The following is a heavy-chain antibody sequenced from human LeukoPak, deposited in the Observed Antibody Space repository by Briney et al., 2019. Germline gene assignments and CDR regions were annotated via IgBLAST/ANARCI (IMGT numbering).Heavy chain of an antibody. V-gene: IGHV4-31*03. D-gene: IGHD4-17*01. CDR2: IYYSGST. Sequence: PSETLSLTCTVSGGSISSGGYYWSWIRQHPGKGLEWIGYIYYSGSTYYNPSLKSRVTISVDTSKNQFSLKLSSVTAADTAVYYCARSQYGDYGSYFDYWGQGTLVTVSS. CDR1: GGSISSGGYY. CDR3: ARSQYGDYGSYFDY. J-gene: IGHJ4*02.